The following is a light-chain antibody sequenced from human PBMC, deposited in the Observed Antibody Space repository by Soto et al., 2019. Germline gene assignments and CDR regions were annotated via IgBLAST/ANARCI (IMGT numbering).Light chain of an antibody. J-gene: IGKJ4*01. CDR1: QSVLYDTNNRNY. Sequence: DIVMTQSPDSLAVSLGERATINCKSSQSVLYDTNNRNYLAWYQQKPGQPPNLLIYWASTRESGVPDRFSGSGSGTDFTFTISRLQAEDVAVYYCQQYYGSPLTFGGGTKVEIK. CDR3: QQYYGSPLT. CDR2: WAS. V-gene: IGKV4-1*01.